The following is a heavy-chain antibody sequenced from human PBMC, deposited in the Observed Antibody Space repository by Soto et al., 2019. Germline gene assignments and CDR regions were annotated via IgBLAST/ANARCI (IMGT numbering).Heavy chain of an antibody. CDR1: GGSFSPNY. J-gene: IGHJ6*02. V-gene: IGHV4-34*01. D-gene: IGHD6-19*01. Sequence: LETLSHTCPVSGGSFSPNYWSWIRQPPGKGLEWIGEINHSGVTNYKPSLKRRVTISVDTSKNQFSLQLKSVTAADTALYYCARFSGSYYYAMDVWGQGSTVTAP. CDR2: INHSGVT. CDR3: ARFSGSYYYAMDV.